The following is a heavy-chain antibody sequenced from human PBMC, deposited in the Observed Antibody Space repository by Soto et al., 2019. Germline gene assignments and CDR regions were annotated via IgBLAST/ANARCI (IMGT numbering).Heavy chain of an antibody. J-gene: IGHJ4*02. CDR2: IYSGGST. CDR3: ASQAARLEVDY. D-gene: IGHD6-6*01. V-gene: IGHV3-66*04. Sequence: EVQLVESGGGLVQPGGSLRLSCAASGFTVSSNYMSWVRQAPGKGLEWVSVIYSGGSTYYADSVKGRFTISRDNSKNTLYLQMNSLRAEDTAVYSCASQAARLEVDYWGQGTLVTVSS. CDR1: GFTVSSNY.